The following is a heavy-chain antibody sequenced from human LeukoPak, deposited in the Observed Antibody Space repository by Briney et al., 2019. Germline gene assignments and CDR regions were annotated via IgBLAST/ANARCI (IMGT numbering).Heavy chain of an antibody. Sequence: GESLKISCKGSGYTFTTYWIGWVRQMPGKGLEWMGIIYPGDSDTRYSPSFQGQVTISADKSITTAYLQWSSLKASDTAMYYCARQRGRFGELSAYYYMDVWGKGTLVTVSS. CDR1: GYTFTTYW. CDR2: IYPGDSDT. J-gene: IGHJ6*03. D-gene: IGHD3-10*01. CDR3: ARQRGRFGELSAYYYMDV. V-gene: IGHV5-51*01.